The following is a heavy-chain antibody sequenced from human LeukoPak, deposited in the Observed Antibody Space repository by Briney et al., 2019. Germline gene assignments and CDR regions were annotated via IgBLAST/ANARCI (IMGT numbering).Heavy chain of an antibody. J-gene: IGHJ2*01. CDR1: GLTFSSHP. V-gene: IGHV3-64*01. CDR3: VARRGVSDWYFDL. CDR2: ISSNGLIT. D-gene: IGHD3-10*01. Sequence: GGSLRLSCEASGLTFSSHPMHWVRQAPGKGLEYVSTISSNGLITYYANSVKGRFTISRDNSKNTLYLQMGSLRAEEMAVYYCVARRGVSDWYFDLWGRGTLVTVSS.